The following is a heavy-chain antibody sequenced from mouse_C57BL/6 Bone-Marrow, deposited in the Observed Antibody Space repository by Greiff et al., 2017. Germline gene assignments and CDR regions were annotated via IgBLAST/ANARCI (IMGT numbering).Heavy chain of an antibody. CDR1: GYTFTDYY. V-gene: IGHV1-26*01. Sequence: EVQLQQSGPELVKPGASVKISCKASGYTFTDYYMNWVKQSHGKSLEWIGDINPNNGGTSYNQKFKGKATLTVDKSSGTAYMELRSLTSEDSAVYYCARLMGIYYYGSSPFDYWGQGTTLTVSS. CDR3: ARLMGIYYYGSSPFDY. J-gene: IGHJ2*01. D-gene: IGHD1-1*01. CDR2: INPNNGGT.